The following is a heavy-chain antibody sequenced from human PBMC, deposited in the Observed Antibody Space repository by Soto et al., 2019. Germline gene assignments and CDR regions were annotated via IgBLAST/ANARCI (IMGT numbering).Heavy chain of an antibody. J-gene: IGHJ5*02. CDR1: GGSFSGYY. CDR2: INHSGTT. D-gene: IGHD4-17*01. CDR3: ARVGVRDGDYGVSRFDP. V-gene: IGHV4-34*01. Sequence: QVQLQQWGAGLLKPSETLSLTCAVYGGSFSGYYWSWIRQPPGKGLEWIGEINHSGTTNYNPSLKSRVNISVDTSKNQFSLKLSSVTAADTAVYYCARVGVRDGDYGVSRFDPWGQGTLVTVSS.